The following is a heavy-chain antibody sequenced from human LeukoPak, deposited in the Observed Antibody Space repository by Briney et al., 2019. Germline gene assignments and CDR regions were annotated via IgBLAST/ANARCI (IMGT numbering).Heavy chain of an antibody. V-gene: IGHV4-39*01. D-gene: IGHD2-21*01. CDR2: IYYSGST. J-gene: IGHJ4*02. CDR3: ASKNVVATWYPVKFDY. CDR1: GGSISSSSYY. Sequence: SETLSLXCTVSGGSISSSSYYWGWIRQPPGKGLEWIGSIYYSGSTYYNPSLKSRVTISVDTSKNQFSLKLSSVTAADTAVYYCASKNVVATWYPVKFDYWGQGTLVTVSS.